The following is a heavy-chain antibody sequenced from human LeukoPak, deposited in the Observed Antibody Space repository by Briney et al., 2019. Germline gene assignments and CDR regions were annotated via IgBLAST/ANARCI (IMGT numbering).Heavy chain of an antibody. D-gene: IGHD3-22*01. CDR3: AREPGYDSSGYYPHMVFDI. J-gene: IGHJ3*02. V-gene: IGHV3-7*01. Sequence: TGGSLRLPCAASRFTYRYYWLTLGRQAPGKGLVCVANIKQDGRQKFYVDSVKGRFTISKDNAKNSLYLQMSSLKAEDTAVYYCAREPGYDSSGYYPHMVFDIWGQGTMVTVST. CDR2: IKQDGRQK. CDR1: RFTYRYYW.